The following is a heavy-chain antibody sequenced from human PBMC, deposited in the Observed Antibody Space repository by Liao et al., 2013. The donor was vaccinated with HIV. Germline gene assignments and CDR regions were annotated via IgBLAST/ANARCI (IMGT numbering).Heavy chain of an antibody. V-gene: IGHV4-34*01. J-gene: IGHJ4*02. Sequence: QVQLQQWGAGLLKPSETLSLTCAVYGGSFSGYYWSWIRQPPREGAWSGLGKVNHSGSTNYNPSLKSRVTISVDTSKNQFSLKLSSVTAADTAVYYCARGPAVVAAILDWGQGTLVTVSS. CDR1: GGSFSGYY. CDR3: ARGPAVVAAILD. CDR2: VNHSGST. D-gene: IGHD2-15*01.